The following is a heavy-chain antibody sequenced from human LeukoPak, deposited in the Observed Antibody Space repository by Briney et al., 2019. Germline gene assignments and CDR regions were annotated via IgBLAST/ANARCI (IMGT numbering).Heavy chain of an antibody. J-gene: IGHJ6*03. Sequence: SETLSLTCAVYGGSLSGYFWSWIRQPPGKGLEWIGEIHHTGATNYKPSLKSRVSISLDMSKNQLSLEMRSVTAADTAVYYYARGRLDYYYMDVWGRGTTVTVSS. CDR1: GGSLSGYF. CDR2: IHHTGAT. CDR3: ARGRLDYYYMDV. D-gene: IGHD3-9*01. V-gene: IGHV4-34*01.